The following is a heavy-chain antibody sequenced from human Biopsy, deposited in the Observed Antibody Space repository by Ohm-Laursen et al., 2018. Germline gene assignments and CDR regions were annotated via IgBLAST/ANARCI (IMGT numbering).Heavy chain of an antibody. Sequence: SETLSLTCPVDGGSFSGYDWTWIRQPPGKGLEWVGEFSHTGTTIYNPSLKSRLTISVDKSKNNFSLRLTSVTAADTATYFCARGPYGDNAGAFDVWGQGTVVTVSS. J-gene: IGHJ3*01. D-gene: IGHD4/OR15-4a*01. CDR1: GGSFSGYD. CDR2: FSHTGTT. CDR3: ARGPYGDNAGAFDV. V-gene: IGHV4-34*01.